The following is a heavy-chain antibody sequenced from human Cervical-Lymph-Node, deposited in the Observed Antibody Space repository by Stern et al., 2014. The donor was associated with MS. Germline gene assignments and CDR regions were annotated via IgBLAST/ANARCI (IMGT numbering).Heavy chain of an antibody. CDR2: IYPEDSDT. D-gene: IGHD3-22*01. CDR3: VRRRDSDSYDTFDI. Sequence: VQLVQYGAEVKKPGESLKISCKTSGYSFSNFWIGWVRQKPGKGLEWMGIIYPEDSDTTYSPSFQGHVTISADESISTAYLQWRSLKASDTAMYYCVRRRDSDSYDTFDIWGQGTMLIVSS. CDR1: GYSFSNFW. V-gene: IGHV5-51*01. J-gene: IGHJ3*02.